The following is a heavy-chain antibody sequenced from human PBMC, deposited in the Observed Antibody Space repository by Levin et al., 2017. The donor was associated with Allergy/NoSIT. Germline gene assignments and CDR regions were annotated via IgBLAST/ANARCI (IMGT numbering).Heavy chain of an antibody. CDR1: FFPFLSSS. CDR3: ARDRPRLEMATINYWYFDL. J-gene: IGHJ2*01. V-gene: IGHV3-11*01. Sequence: GGSLLLSFSSSFFPFLSSSLLFLLPSPFPFLSFVSYISSSGSTIYYADSVKGRFTISRDNAKNSLYLQMNSLRAEDTAVYYCARDRPRLEMATINYWYFDLWGRGTLVTVSS. D-gene: IGHD5-24*01. CDR2: ISSSGSTI.